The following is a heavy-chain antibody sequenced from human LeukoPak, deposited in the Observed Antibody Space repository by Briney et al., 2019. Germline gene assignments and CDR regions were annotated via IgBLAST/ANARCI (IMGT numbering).Heavy chain of an antibody. CDR2: IYPGDSDT. CDR3: ARGIVEMAPDDAFDI. J-gene: IGHJ3*02. Sequence: GESLKISCKGSGYSFTSYWIGWVRQMPGKGLEWMGIIYPGDSDTRYSPSFQGQVTISADKSSSTAYLQWSSLKASDTAMYYCARGIVEMAPDDAFDIWGQGTMVTVSS. CDR1: GYSFTSYW. V-gene: IGHV5-51*01. D-gene: IGHD5-24*01.